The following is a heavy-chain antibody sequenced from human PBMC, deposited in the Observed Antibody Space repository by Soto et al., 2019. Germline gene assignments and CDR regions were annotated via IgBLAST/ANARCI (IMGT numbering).Heavy chain of an antibody. D-gene: IGHD3-16*02. Sequence: GGSLRLSCAASGFTFSSYSMNWVRQAPGKGLEWVSSISSSSSYIYYADSVKGRFTISRDNAKNSLYLQMNSLRAEDTAVYYCARDREYDYIWGSYRYTQGDFDYWGQGTLVTVSS. CDR3: ARDREYDYIWGSYRYTQGDFDY. J-gene: IGHJ4*02. V-gene: IGHV3-21*01. CDR1: GFTFSSYS. CDR2: ISSSSSYI.